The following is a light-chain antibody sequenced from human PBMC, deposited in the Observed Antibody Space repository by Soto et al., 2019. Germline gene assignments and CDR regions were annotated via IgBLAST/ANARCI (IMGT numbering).Light chain of an antibody. CDR3: QQYNKWPLT. CDR2: SAS. CDR1: QTVSTN. V-gene: IGKV3-15*01. J-gene: IGKJ4*01. Sequence: EVVMTQSPATLSVSPGERVTLSCRASQTVSTNLAWYQQKPGQAPRLLIYSASTGATGIPARFAGSGSGEEFTLTISSLLSEDFAVYYCQQYNKWPLTFGGGTKVEIK.